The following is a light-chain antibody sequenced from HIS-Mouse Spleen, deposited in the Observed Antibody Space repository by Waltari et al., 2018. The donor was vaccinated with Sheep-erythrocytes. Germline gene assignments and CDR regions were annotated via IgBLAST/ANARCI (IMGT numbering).Light chain of an antibody. CDR3: QAWDSSTAWV. J-gene: IGLJ3*02. CDR1: KLGDKY. V-gene: IGLV3-1*01. CDR2: QDS. Sequence: SYELTQPPSVSVSPGQTASITCSGDKLGDKYACWYQQKPGQSPVLFIYQDSKRPSGIPERVSGSKAGKTATLTISGTQAMDEADYYCQAWDSSTAWVFGGGTKLTVL.